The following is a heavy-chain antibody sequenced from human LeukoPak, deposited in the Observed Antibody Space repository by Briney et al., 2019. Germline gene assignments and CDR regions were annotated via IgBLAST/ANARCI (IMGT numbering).Heavy chain of an antibody. CDR2: IIPIFGTA. J-gene: IGHJ6*03. V-gene: IGHV1-69*05. CDR3: ARGEGYYPDYYYYMDV. Sequence: SVKVSCKASGGTFSSYAISWVRQAPGQGLEWMGGIIPIFGTANYAQKFQGRVTITTDESTSTAYMELSSLRPKDTAVYYCARGEGYYPDYYYYMDVWGKGTTVTVSS. CDR1: GGTFSSYA. D-gene: IGHD1-26*01.